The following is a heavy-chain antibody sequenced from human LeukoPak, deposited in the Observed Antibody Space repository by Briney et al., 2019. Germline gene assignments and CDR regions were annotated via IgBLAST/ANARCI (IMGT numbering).Heavy chain of an antibody. J-gene: IGHJ3*02. CDR1: GFTFSHYL. D-gene: IGHD4-11*01. Sequence: GGSLRLSCATSGFTFSHYLMHWVRQAPGKGLEWVAIIAYDGSYKFYADSVRGRFTISRDNSKNTLDLQMNSLRAEDTAVYYCARETNAFDIWGQGTLVTVSS. V-gene: IGHV3-30-3*01. CDR2: IAYDGSYK. CDR3: ARETNAFDI.